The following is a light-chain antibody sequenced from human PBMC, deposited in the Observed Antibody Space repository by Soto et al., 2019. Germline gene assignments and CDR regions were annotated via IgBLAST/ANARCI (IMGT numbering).Light chain of an antibody. V-gene: IGKV3-15*01. J-gene: IGKJ1*01. CDR3: QQYNNWPKT. CDR1: QSVTNH. CDR2: GAS. Sequence: EIVMTQSPATLSLSPGETATLSCRASQSVTNHLAWYQQKPGQAPRLLIYGASTRATGIPARFSGSGSGTEFTLTISSLQSEDFAVYYCQQYNNWPKTFGQGTKVDIK.